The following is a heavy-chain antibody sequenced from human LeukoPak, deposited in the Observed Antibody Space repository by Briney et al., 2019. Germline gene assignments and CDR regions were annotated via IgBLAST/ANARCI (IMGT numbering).Heavy chain of an antibody. Sequence: GASVKVSCKASGYTFTSYAMHWVRQAPGQRLEWMGWINAGNGNTKYSQEFQGRVTMTRDMSTSTVYMELSSLRSEDTAVYYCARDGPTGYSSGWYFYWGQGTLVTVSS. CDR1: GYTFTSYA. CDR2: INAGNGNT. D-gene: IGHD6-19*01. CDR3: ARDGPTGYSSGWYFY. V-gene: IGHV1-3*03. J-gene: IGHJ4*02.